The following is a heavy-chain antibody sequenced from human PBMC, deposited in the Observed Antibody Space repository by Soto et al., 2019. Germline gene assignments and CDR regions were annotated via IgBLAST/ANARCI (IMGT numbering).Heavy chain of an antibody. J-gene: IGHJ4*02. V-gene: IGHV2-5*01. CDR2: IYWNDDK. Sequence: SGPTLANHTQTLTLTCTFSGFSLSTSGVGVGWVRQPPGKALEWLALIYWNDDKRYSPSLKSRLTITKATSKTQVVLTMTNMDPVDTAQYYCAHANFYDSSGYYCRNYYLDYWRQGTLVTVSS. CDR1: GFSLSTSGVG. D-gene: IGHD3-22*01. CDR3: AHANFYDSSGYYCRNYYLDY.